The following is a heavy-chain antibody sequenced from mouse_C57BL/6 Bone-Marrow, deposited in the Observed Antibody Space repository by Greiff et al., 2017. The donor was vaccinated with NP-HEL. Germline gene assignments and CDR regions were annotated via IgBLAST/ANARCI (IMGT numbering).Heavy chain of an antibody. CDR2: IHPNSGST. Sequence: VQLQQPGAELVKPGASVKLSCKASGYTFTSYWMHWVKQRPGQGLEWIGMIHPNSGSTNYNEKFKSKATLTVDKSSSTAYMQLSSLTSEDSAVYYCARSLLITTVVATPSWYFDGWGTGTTVTVSS. CDR3: ARSLLITTVVATPSWYFDG. CDR1: GYTFTSYW. V-gene: IGHV1-64*01. J-gene: IGHJ1*03. D-gene: IGHD1-1*01.